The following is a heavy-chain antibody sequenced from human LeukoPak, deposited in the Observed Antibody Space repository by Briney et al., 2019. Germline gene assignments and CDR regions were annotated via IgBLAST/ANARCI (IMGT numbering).Heavy chain of an antibody. V-gene: IGHV3-48*02. J-gene: IGHJ4*02. D-gene: IGHD1-26*01. Sequence: PGGSLRLSCAASGFTFSSYSMSWVRQAPGKGLEWVSYISSSSNTIHYADSVKGRFTISRDNAKNSLYLQMNSLRDEDTAVYYCARASIVGVAFDYWGQGTLVTVSS. CDR3: ARASIVGVAFDY. CDR2: ISSSSNTI. CDR1: GFTFSSYS.